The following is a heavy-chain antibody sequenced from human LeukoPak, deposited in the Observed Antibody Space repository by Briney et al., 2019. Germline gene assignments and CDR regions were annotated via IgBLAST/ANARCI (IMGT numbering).Heavy chain of an antibody. D-gene: IGHD3-3*01. J-gene: IGHJ4*02. CDR1: GFTFSSYS. CDR3: ARSFGVVSQFDY. Sequence: GGSLRLSCAASGFTFSSYSMNWVRQAPGKGLEWVSSISSSSSYIYYADSVKGRFTISRDNAKNSLYLQMNSLRAEDTAVYYCARSFGVVSQFDYWGQGTLVTVSS. CDR2: ISSSSSYI. V-gene: IGHV3-21*01.